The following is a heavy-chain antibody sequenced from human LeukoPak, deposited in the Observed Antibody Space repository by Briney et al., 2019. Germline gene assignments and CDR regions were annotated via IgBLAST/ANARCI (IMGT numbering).Heavy chain of an antibody. D-gene: IGHD6-19*01. Sequence: GGSLRLSCAASGFTFSSYWMHWVRQAPGKGLVWVSRINSDGSSTSYADSVEGRFTISRDNAKNTLYLQMNSLRAEDTAVYYCAKGVRASYSSGWFDYWGQGTLVTVSS. V-gene: IGHV3-74*01. CDR1: GFTFSSYW. CDR3: AKGVRASYSSGWFDY. CDR2: INSDGSST. J-gene: IGHJ4*02.